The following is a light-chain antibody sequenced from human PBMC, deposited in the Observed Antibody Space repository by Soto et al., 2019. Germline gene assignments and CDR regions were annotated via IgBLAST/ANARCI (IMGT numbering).Light chain of an antibody. CDR1: WSVGSN. J-gene: IGKJ1*01. CDR3: KQYTEWPRT. CDR2: GAS. Sequence: EIMVNHKPAAQRVSRGARATLSCRASWSVGSNLAWYQQKPGQAPRLLLYGASTRATGIPVKFSGRGSGTEFTLTISIRKSADFAFYYRKQYTEWPRTFGQGTKVDIK. V-gene: IGKV3-15*01.